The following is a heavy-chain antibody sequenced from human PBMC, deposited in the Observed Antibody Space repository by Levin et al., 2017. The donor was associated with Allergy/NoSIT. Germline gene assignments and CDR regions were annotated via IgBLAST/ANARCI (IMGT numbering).Heavy chain of an antibody. CDR3: AKSRRSVGSGWNDAFDI. J-gene: IGHJ3*02. D-gene: IGHD6-19*01. CDR2: ISGSGDSGGST. CDR1: GFTFSSYA. Sequence: GGSLRLSCAASGFTFSSYAMSWVRQAPGRGPEWVSAISGSGDSGGSTYYADSVKGRFTISRDNSKNTVYLQMNSLRAEDTAIYFCAKSRRSVGSGWNDAFDIWGQGIMVT. V-gene: IGHV3-23*01.